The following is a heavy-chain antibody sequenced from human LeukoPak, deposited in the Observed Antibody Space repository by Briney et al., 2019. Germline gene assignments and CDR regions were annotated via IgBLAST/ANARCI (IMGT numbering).Heavy chain of an antibody. CDR1: GFTFSSYA. J-gene: IGHJ4*02. CDR3: AKDRESSSRPYFFDY. V-gene: IGHV3-23*01. CDR2: ISGSGGST. D-gene: IGHD6-6*01. Sequence: PGGSLRLSCAASGFTFSSYAMSWVRQAPGKGLEWVSAISGSGGSTYYADSVKGRFTIPRDNSKNTLYLQMNSLRAEDTAVYYCAKDRESSSRPYFFDYWGQGTLVTVSS.